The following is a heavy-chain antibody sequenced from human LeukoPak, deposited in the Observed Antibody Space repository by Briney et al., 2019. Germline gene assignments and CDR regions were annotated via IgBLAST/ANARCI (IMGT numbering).Heavy chain of an antibody. CDR3: AKVIVASGY. J-gene: IGHJ4*02. Sequence: AXXWVRQAPGXXLEGVSAISGSGGSTYYADSVKGRFTISRDNSKNTLYLQMNSLRAEDTAVYYCAKVIVASGYWGQGTLVTVSS. D-gene: IGHD5-12*01. CDR2: ISGSGGST. CDR1: A. V-gene: IGHV3-23*01.